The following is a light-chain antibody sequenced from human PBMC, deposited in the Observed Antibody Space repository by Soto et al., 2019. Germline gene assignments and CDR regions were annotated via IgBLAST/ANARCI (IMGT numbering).Light chain of an antibody. Sequence: DIQMTQSPSSLSASVGDRVTITCRASQSISNYLNWYQQKPGKAPKLLIYAASSLQSGVPSRFSGSGSGTDFTLTISSLQPEDFATYSGQQSHSPPTFGGGTKVEIK. V-gene: IGKV1-39*01. J-gene: IGKJ4*01. CDR3: QQSHSPPT. CDR2: AAS. CDR1: QSISNY.